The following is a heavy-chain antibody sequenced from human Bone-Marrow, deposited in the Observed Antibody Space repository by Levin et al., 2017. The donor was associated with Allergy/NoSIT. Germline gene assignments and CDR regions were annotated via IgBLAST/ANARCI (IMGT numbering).Heavy chain of an antibody. V-gene: IGHV3-33*01. D-gene: IGHD3-10*01. CDR1: GFTFSSHA. CDR3: ARSGFENTFDV. Sequence: PGGSLRLSCAASGFTFSSHAMHWVRQAPGKGLEWVALIWFDGSDQYYSDSVKGRFTISRDNSKNTLYLEMNSLRVEDTAVYYCARSGFENTFDVWGQGTMVTVSS. CDR2: IWFDGSDQ. J-gene: IGHJ3*01.